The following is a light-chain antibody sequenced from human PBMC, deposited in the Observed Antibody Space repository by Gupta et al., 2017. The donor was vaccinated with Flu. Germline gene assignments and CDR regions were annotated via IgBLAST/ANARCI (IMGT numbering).Light chain of an antibody. CDR3: QSADSSGTYNV. Sequence: SYALTQPPSVSVSPGKTARITCSGDALQKQYAYGYQQKPGQAPVLVIYKDSERPSGIPERFSGSSSGTTVTLTISGVQAEDEADYYCQSADSSGTYNVFGTGTKVTVL. CDR2: KDS. CDR1: ALQKQY. V-gene: IGLV3-25*02. J-gene: IGLJ1*01.